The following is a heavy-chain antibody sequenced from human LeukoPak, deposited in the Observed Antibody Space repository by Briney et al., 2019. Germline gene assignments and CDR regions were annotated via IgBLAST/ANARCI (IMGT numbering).Heavy chain of an antibody. J-gene: IGHJ5*02. CDR3: ARVKRSGTTMLPGNWFDP. CDR2: IYYSGST. CDR1: GGSISSYY. D-gene: IGHD4-17*01. Sequence: PPETLSLTCTVSGGSISSYYWSWIRQPPGKGLEWIGYIYYSGSTNYNPSLKSRVTISVDTSKNQFSLKLSSVTAADTAVYYCARVKRSGTTMLPGNWFDPWGQGTLVTVSS. V-gene: IGHV4-59*01.